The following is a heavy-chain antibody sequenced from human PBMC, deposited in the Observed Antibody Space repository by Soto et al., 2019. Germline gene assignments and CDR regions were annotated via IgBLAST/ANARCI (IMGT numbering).Heavy chain of an antibody. Sequence: SLRLSCAASGFTIDDYAMHWVRQAPGKGLEWVSGISWNSGSIGYADSVKGRFTISRDNAKNSLYLQMNSLRAEDTALYYCAKARGYSYGYGFDYWGQGTLVTVSS. D-gene: IGHD5-18*01. CDR3: AKARGYSYGYGFDY. J-gene: IGHJ4*02. CDR1: GFTIDDYA. CDR2: ISWNSGSI. V-gene: IGHV3-9*01.